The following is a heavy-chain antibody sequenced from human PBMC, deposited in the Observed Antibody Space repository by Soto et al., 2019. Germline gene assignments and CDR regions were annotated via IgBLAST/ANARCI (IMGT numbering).Heavy chain of an antibody. CDR1: GYTFTSND. D-gene: IGHD6-13*01. V-gene: IGHV1-8*01. CDR2: MNPNTGGS. CDR3: ARGGPAAGYDL. Sequence: QVRLVQSGAEVKKPGASVKVSCKASGYTFTSNDINWVRQASGQGLEWMGWMNPNTGGSGYAQDFLGRITMTRDTATSTAYMELTSLRSDDTAVYYCARGGPAAGYDLWGQGTLVTVSS. J-gene: IGHJ4*02.